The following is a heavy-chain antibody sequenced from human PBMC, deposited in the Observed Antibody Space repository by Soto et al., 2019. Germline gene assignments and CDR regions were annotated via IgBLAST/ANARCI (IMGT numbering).Heavy chain of an antibody. D-gene: IGHD5-18*01. V-gene: IGHV1-69*15. CDR1: GGTFYTYT. Sequence: QVQLVQSGAEVRKPGSSVQVSCKASGGTFYTYTFSWVRQAPGQGLEWMGSITPIYPTTNYAEKFQGRLTVTADASTNTAYMELNSLTSADTAVYYCARIPRYSFPTSDDLDSWGQGTLVTVSS. CDR3: ARIPRYSFPTSDDLDS. CDR2: ITPIYPTT. J-gene: IGHJ4*02.